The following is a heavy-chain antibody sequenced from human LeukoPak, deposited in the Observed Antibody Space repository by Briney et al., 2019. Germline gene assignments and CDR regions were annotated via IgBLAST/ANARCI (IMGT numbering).Heavy chain of an antibody. Sequence: EASVTVSYKDSGYTFTSYYMHWVRQAPGQGGEGMGIINPSGGSTSYAQKFQGRVTITRDMSTSTVYMELSSLRSEDTAVYYCARVGWYYYDSSGYYRTTEYFQHWGQGTLVTVSS. CDR1: GYTFTSYY. CDR2: INPSGGST. D-gene: IGHD3-22*01. CDR3: ARVGWYYYDSSGYYRTTEYFQH. J-gene: IGHJ1*01. V-gene: IGHV1-46*01.